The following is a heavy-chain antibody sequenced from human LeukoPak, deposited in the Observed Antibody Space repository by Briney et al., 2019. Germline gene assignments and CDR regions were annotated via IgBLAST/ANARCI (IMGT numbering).Heavy chain of an antibody. Sequence: SETLSLTCAVYGGSFSGYYWSWIRQPPGKGLEWIGEINHSGSTNYNPSLKSRVTISVDTSKNQFSLKLSSVTAADTAVYYCARRRKNRLKGYYYDSSGYNHYFDYWGQGTLVTASS. D-gene: IGHD3-22*01. CDR3: ARRRKNRLKGYYYDSSGYNHYFDY. CDR1: GGSFSGYY. CDR2: INHSGST. J-gene: IGHJ4*02. V-gene: IGHV4-34*01.